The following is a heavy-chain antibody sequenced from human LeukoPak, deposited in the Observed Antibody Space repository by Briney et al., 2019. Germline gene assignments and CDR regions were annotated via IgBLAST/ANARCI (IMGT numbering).Heavy chain of an antibody. CDR2: ISTSGGST. CDR3: AKKIGSTSRGFDY. J-gene: IGHJ4*02. D-gene: IGHD2-2*01. CDR1: GFPFSSYA. Sequence: GGSLRLSCAASGFPFSSYAMSWVRPAPGKGLEWVSAISTSGGSTYYADSVKGRFTISRDNSKNTLYLQMNSLRAEDTAVYYCAKKIGSTSRGFDYWGQGTLVTVSS. V-gene: IGHV3-23*01.